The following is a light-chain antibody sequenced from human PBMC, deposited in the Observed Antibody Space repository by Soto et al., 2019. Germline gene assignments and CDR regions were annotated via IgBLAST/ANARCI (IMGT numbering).Light chain of an antibody. CDR2: GAS. V-gene: IGKV3-15*01. Sequence: EIVMTQSPATLSVSPGESATLSCRASQSVSSNLAWYQQKPGQSPRLLIYGASTRATGIPARFSGSGSGTEFTLTISNLQSEDFAVYYCQQYNNWPLTLGQGTKVEIK. J-gene: IGKJ1*01. CDR3: QQYNNWPLT. CDR1: QSVSSN.